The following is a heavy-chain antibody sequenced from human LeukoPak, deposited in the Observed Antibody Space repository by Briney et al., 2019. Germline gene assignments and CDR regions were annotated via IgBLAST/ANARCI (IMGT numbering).Heavy chain of an antibody. D-gene: IGHD5-18*01. Sequence: GGSLRLSCAASGSTFSSYSMNWVRQAPGKGLEGVSSISSSSSYIYYADSVKGRFTISRDNAKNSLYLQMNSLRAEDTAVYYCARVDTAMVPDYWGQGTLVTVSS. CDR1: GSTFSSYS. CDR3: ARVDTAMVPDY. CDR2: ISSSSSYI. J-gene: IGHJ4*02. V-gene: IGHV3-21*01.